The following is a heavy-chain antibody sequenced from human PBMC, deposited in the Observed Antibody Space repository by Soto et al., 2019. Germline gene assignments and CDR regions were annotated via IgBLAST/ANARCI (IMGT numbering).Heavy chain of an antibody. CDR2: IYYSGST. CDR1: GGSISSSSYY. CDR3: ARLRTYCSSTSCYADDHDAFDI. V-gene: IGHV4-39*01. J-gene: IGHJ3*02. Sequence: SETLSLTCTVSGGSISSSSYYWGWIRQPPGKGLEWIGSIYYSGSTYYNPSLKSRVTISVDTSKNQFSLKLSSVTAADTVVYYCARLRTYCSSTSCYADDHDAFDIWGQGTMVTVSS. D-gene: IGHD2-2*01.